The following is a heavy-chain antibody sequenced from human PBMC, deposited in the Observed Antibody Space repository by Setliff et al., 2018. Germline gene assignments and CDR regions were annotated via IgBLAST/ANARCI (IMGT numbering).Heavy chain of an antibody. CDR3: ARQNDFWSGQDFDY. V-gene: IGHV3-48*01. CDR1: GFTFSSYW. J-gene: IGHJ4*02. Sequence: PGGSLRLSCAASGFTFSSYWMHWVRQAPGKGLVWVSYISSSSTIYYADSVKGRFTISRDNAKNSLYLQMNSLRAEDTAVYYCARQNDFWSGQDFDYWGQGTLVTVSS. D-gene: IGHD3-3*01. CDR2: ISSSSTI.